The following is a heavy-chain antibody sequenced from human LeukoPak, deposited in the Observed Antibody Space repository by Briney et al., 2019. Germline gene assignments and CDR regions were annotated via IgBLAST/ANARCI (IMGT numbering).Heavy chain of an antibody. V-gene: IGHV3-11*04. Sequence: AGGSLRLSCAASGFTFSDYYMSWIRQAPGKGLEWVSYISSSGSTIYYADSVKGRFTISRDNAKNSLYLQMNSLRAEDTAVYYCARDPLDWYYFDYWGQGTLVTVSS. CDR3: ARDPLDWYYFDY. CDR1: GFTFSDYY. J-gene: IGHJ4*02. CDR2: ISSSGSTI. D-gene: IGHD3-9*01.